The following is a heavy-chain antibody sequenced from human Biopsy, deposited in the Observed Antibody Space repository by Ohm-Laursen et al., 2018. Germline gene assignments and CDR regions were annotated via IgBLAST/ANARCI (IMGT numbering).Heavy chain of an antibody. CDR2: INPTGGTT. V-gene: IGHV1-46*01. D-gene: IGHD3-9*01. J-gene: IGHJ6*02. CDR3: ARDETGSSVFGPYYYGMDV. Sequence: GASVTVSCKVSGYSFTKYYINWVRQAPGQGLEWMGIINPTGGTTRYAEKFQGRVTLTRDTSTGTVYLELNSLIYEDTALYYCARDETGSSVFGPYYYGMDVWGQGTRVTVSS. CDR1: GYSFTKYY.